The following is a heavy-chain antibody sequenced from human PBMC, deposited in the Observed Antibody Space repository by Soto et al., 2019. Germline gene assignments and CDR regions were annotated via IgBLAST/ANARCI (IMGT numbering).Heavy chain of an antibody. D-gene: IGHD3-9*01. J-gene: IGHJ4*02. CDR2: INPSGGST. CDR1: GYTFTSYY. CDR3: ARSPNYDILTGYYFPFDY. Sequence: QVQLVQSGAEVKKPGASVKVSCKASGYTFTSYYTHWVRQAPGQGLEWMGIINPSGGSTSYAQKFQGRVTMTRDTSTSTVYMELSSLRSEDTAVYYCARSPNYDILTGYYFPFDYWGQGTLVTVSS. V-gene: IGHV1-46*01.